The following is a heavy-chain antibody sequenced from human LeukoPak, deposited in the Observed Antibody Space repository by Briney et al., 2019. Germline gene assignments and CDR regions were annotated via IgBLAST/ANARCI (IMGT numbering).Heavy chain of an antibody. CDR1: GGSISSYY. J-gene: IGHJ3*02. D-gene: IGHD2-15*01. CDR3: ARPYCSGGSCFDAFDI. V-gene: IGHV4-59*01. Sequence: SEILSLTCTVSGGSISSYYWSWIRQPPGKGLEWIGYIYYSGSTNYNPSLKSRVTISVDTSKNQFSLKLSSVTAADTAVYYCARPYCSGGSCFDAFDIWGQGTMVTVSS. CDR2: IYYSGST.